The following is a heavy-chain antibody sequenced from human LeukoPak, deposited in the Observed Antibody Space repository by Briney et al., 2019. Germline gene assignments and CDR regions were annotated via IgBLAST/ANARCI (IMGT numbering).Heavy chain of an antibody. CDR1: GGTFSSYA. J-gene: IGHJ6*03. V-gene: IGHV1-69*05. D-gene: IGHD3-3*01. CDR3: ARDGSPYDFWSGDYYYYYMDV. Sequence: SVKVSCKASGGTFSSYAISWVRQAPRQGLEWMGGIIPIFGTANYAQKSQGRVTITTDESTSTAYMELSSLRSEDTAVYYCARDGSPYDFWSGDYYYYYMDVWGKGTTVTVSS. CDR2: IIPIFGTA.